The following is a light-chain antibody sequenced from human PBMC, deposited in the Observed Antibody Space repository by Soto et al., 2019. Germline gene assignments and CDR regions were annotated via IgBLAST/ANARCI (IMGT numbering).Light chain of an antibody. Sequence: DLQMTQSPSALSASVGARVTITCRASQGISSYLAWYQQKQGKAHKLLIYAASTLQSGVPSRFSGTGSGTDLTITICSLQPEDRETYYGQQLNSYSLTFGGGTKVDIK. J-gene: IGKJ4*01. CDR1: QGISSY. CDR2: AAS. V-gene: IGKV1-9*01. CDR3: QQLNSYSLT.